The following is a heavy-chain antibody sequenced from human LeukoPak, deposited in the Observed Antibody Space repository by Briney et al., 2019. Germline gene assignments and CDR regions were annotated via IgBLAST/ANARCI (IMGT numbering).Heavy chain of an antibody. V-gene: IGHV4-4*07. D-gene: IGHD3-22*01. CDR3: ALLGSSALDY. J-gene: IGHJ4*02. Sequence: SETLSLTCTVSGDSISSYYFNWIRQPAGKGLEWLGRIYTSGTTYYNPSPKSRLTMSVDTSKNQFSLKLRSVTAADTALYFCALLGSSALDYWGQGVLVTVSS. CDR1: GDSISSYY. CDR2: IYTSGTT.